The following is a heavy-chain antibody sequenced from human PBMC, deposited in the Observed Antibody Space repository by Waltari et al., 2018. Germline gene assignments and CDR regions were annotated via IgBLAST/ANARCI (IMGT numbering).Heavy chain of an antibody. Sequence: EVQLVESGGGLVQPGGSLRLSCTASGFLFGVYTLSWFRQGQGKGLEWVGFIRSKAYGGTTEYAASVKGRFTISRDDSKSIAYLQMNSLKTEDTAVYYCTRGTYYFDFWGQGTLVTVSS. CDR1: GFLFGVYT. CDR2: IRSKAYGGTT. V-gene: IGHV3-49*03. J-gene: IGHJ4*02. CDR3: TRGTYYFDF. D-gene: IGHD2-2*01.